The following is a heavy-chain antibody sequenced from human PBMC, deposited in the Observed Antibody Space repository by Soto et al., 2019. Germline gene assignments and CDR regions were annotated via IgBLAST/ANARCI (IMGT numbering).Heavy chain of an antibody. Sequence: GASVKASCKASGGTLSSYTFSWVRQAPGQGLEWMGRVIPNLGVTNYAKKFQGRFTIVVDTSTSTAYMELNSLRYEDTAVYCCARDKGYCSDTSCPDFDYWGQGTLVTVSS. V-gene: IGHV1-69*04. D-gene: IGHD2-15*01. CDR2: VIPNLGVT. J-gene: IGHJ4*02. CDR1: GGTLSSYT. CDR3: ARDKGYCSDTSCPDFDY.